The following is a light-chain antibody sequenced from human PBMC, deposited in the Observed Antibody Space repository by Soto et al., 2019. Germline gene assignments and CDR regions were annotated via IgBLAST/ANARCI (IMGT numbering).Light chain of an antibody. CDR3: CSYARGSTLV. CDR2: EDS. J-gene: IGLJ3*02. V-gene: IGLV2-23*01. CDR1: SSDVGSYNL. Sequence: QSALTQPASVSGSPGQSITISCTGTSSDVGSYNLVSWYQQHPVKAPKLMMYEDSKRPSGVSNRFFGSKSGNTASLTISGLQAEDEADYFCCSYARGSTLVFGGGTKLTV.